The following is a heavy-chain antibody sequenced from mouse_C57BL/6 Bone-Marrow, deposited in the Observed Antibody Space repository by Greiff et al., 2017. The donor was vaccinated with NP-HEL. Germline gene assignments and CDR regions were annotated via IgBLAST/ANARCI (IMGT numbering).Heavy chain of an antibody. CDR3: ARHEEDGYYRAY. V-gene: IGHV5-6*01. J-gene: IGHJ3*01. CDR1: GFTFSSYG. D-gene: IGHD2-3*01. Sequence: EVQLQESGGDLVKPGGSLKLSCAASGFTFSSYGMSWVRQTPDKRLEWVATISSGGSYTYYPDSVKGRFTISRDNAKNTLYLQMSSLKSEDTAMYYCARHEEDGYYRAYWGQGTLVTVSA. CDR2: ISSGGSYT.